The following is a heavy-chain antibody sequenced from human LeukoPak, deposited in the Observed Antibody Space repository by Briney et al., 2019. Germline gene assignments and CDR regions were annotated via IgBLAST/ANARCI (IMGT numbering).Heavy chain of an antibody. Sequence: PGRSLRLSCEASGFTFDDYGMHWVRHAPGKGLEGVSTISWNSASVGYVDSVKGRFTISRDNAKKTLYLQMNSLRPEDTALYYCAKDYGYSSSWYDYWGQGTLVTVSS. V-gene: IGHV3-9*01. CDR1: GFTFDDYG. D-gene: IGHD6-13*01. CDR2: ISWNSASV. J-gene: IGHJ4*02. CDR3: AKDYGYSSSWYDY.